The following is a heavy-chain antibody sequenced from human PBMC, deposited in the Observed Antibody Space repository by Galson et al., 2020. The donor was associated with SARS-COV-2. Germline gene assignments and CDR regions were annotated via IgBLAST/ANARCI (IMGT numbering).Heavy chain of an antibody. Sequence: GESLKISCKGSGYSFTSYWISWVRQMPGKGLEWMGRIDPSDSYTNYSPSFQGHVTISADKSISTAYLQWSSLKASDTAMYYCARHSDYYYDGSGYYLGGPDYWGQGTLVTVSS. CDR1: GYSFTSYW. CDR2: IDPSDSYT. J-gene: IGHJ4*02. CDR3: ARHSDYYYDGSGYYLGGPDY. V-gene: IGHV5-10-1*01. D-gene: IGHD3-22*01.